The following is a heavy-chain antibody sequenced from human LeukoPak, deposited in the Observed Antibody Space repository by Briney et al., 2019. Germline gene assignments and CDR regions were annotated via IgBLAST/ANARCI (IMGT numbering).Heavy chain of an antibody. CDR2: IRSKAYGGTT. Sequence: PGGSLRLSCTASGFTFGDYAMSWVRQAPGKGLEWVGFIRSKAYGGTTEYAASVKGRFTISRDDSKSIAYLQMNSLKTEDTAVYYCTRIYDSSCYYDYFDYWGQETLVTVSS. CDR1: GFTFGDYA. J-gene: IGHJ4*02. CDR3: TRIYDSSCYYDYFDY. V-gene: IGHV3-49*04. D-gene: IGHD3-22*01.